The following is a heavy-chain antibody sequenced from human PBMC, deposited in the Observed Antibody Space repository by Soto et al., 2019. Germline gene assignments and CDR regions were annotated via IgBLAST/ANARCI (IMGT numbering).Heavy chain of an antibody. CDR2: IYYSGST. CDR3: ARVGVVTWDYFDY. CDR1: GGSISSYY. Sequence: QVQLQESGPGLVKPSETLSLTCTVSGGSISSYYWSWIRQPPGKGLEWIGYIYYSGSTNYNPSLKSRVTISVDTSKNQFSLKLSSVTVADTAVYYCARVGVVTWDYFDYWGQGTLVTVSS. J-gene: IGHJ4*02. V-gene: IGHV4-59*01. D-gene: IGHD2-15*01.